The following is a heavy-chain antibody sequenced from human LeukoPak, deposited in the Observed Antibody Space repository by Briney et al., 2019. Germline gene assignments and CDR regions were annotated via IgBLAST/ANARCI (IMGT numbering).Heavy chain of an antibody. J-gene: IGHJ4*02. CDR1: GGSFSGYY. CDR2: INHSGST. CDR3: AQGGSSAQIDY. V-gene: IGHV4-34*01. D-gene: IGHD6-13*01. Sequence: SETLSLTCAVYGGSFSGYYWSWIRQPPGKGLEWIGEINHSGSTNYNPSLKSRVTISVDTSKNQFSLKLSSVTAADTAVYYCAQGGSSAQIDYWGQGTLVTVSS.